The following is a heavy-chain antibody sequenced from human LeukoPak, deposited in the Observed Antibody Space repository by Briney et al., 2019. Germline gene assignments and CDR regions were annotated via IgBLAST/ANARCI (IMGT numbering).Heavy chain of an antibody. CDR3: ARGGYYDSSGYYDAFDI. Sequence: SQTLSLTCAISGDSVSSNSAAWNWIRQSPSRGLEWLGRTYYRSKWYNDYAVSVKSRITINPDTSKNQFSLQLNSVTPEDTAVYYCARGGYYDSSGYYDAFDIWGQGTMVTVSS. CDR2: TYYRSKWYN. D-gene: IGHD3-22*01. J-gene: IGHJ3*02. CDR1: GDSVSSNSAA. V-gene: IGHV6-1*01.